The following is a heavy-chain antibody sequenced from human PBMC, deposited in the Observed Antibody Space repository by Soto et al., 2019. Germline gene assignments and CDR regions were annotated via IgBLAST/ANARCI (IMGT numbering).Heavy chain of an antibody. CDR1: GFTFSNAW. J-gene: IGHJ4*01. D-gene: IGHD3-22*01. CDR2: IKSKTDGGTT. CDR3: TTDSYSTIILVRFAD. V-gene: IGHV3-15*07. Sequence: GGSLRLSCAASGFTFSNAWINWVRQAPGKGLEWVGRIKSKTDGGTTDYAEPVKGRFAISRDDSNNMVYLQMNSLKIEDTAVYYCTTDSYSTIILVRFADWGHGTLVTVSS.